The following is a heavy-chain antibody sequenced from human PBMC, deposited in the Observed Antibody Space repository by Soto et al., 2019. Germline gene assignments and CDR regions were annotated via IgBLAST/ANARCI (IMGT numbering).Heavy chain of an antibody. CDR3: ARGDIVVVVAAPNAFDI. V-gene: IGHV1-18*01. Sequence: GASVKVSCKASGYTFTSYGISWVRQAPGQGLEWMGWISAYNGNTNYAQKLQGRVTMTTDTSTSTAYMELRSLRSDDTAAYYCARGDIVVVVAAPNAFDIWGQGTMVTVSS. CDR1: GYTFTSYG. D-gene: IGHD2-15*01. J-gene: IGHJ3*02. CDR2: ISAYNGNT.